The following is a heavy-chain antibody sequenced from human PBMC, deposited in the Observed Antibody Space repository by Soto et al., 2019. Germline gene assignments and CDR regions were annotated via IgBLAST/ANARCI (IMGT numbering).Heavy chain of an antibody. J-gene: IGHJ6*02. CDR3: ARDRRYSGYDYYYYYGMDV. CDR1: GYTFTSYG. V-gene: IGHV1-18*01. D-gene: IGHD5-12*01. CDR2: ISAYNGNT. Sequence: ASVKVSCKASGYTFTSYGISWVRQAPGQGLEWMGWISAYNGNTNYAQKLQGGVTMTTDTSTSTAYMELRSLRSDDTAVYYCARDRRYSGYDYYYYYGMDVWGQGTTVTVSS.